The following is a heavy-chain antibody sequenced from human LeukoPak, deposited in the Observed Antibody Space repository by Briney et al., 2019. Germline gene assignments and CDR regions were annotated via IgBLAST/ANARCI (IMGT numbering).Heavy chain of an antibody. CDR1: GYSFTSYW. J-gene: IGHJ4*02. CDR3: ARREDGYNLTLFDY. Sequence: GESLKISFQGSGYSFTSYWIDWVRPMPGKGLEWMGIIYPGDSDTRYSPSFQGQVTISADKSISTAYLQWSSLKASDTAMYYCARREDGYNLTLFDYWGQGTLVTVSS. D-gene: IGHD5-24*01. CDR2: IYPGDSDT. V-gene: IGHV5-51*01.